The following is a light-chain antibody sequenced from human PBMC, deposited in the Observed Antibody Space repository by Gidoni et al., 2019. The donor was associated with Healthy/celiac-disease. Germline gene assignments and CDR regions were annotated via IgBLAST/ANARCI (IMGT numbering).Light chain of an antibody. J-gene: IGKJ3*01. CDR1: QSVSSSY. V-gene: IGKV3-20*01. CDR2: GAS. Sequence: VLTQSPGTLSLSPGERATLSCRASQSVSSSYLAWYQQKPGQATRLLIYGASSRATGIPDRFSGSGSGTDFTITISRLETEDFAVYYCQQDGSSPPGFTFGPGTKVEIK. CDR3: QQDGSSPPGFT.